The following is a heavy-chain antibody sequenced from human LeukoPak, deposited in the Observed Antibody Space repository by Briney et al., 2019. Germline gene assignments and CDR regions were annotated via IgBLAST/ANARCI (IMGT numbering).Heavy chain of an antibody. CDR1: GGSISSYY. J-gene: IGHJ4*02. D-gene: IGHD2-15*01. V-gene: IGHV4-59*01. CDR3: ARDRGGGYVDY. Sequence: PSETLSLTCTVSGGSISSYYWSWIRQPPGKGLEWIGYIYYSGSTNYNPSLKSRVTISVDTSKNQFSLKLSSVTAADTAVYYCARDRGGGYVDYWGQGTLVTVSS. CDR2: IYYSGST.